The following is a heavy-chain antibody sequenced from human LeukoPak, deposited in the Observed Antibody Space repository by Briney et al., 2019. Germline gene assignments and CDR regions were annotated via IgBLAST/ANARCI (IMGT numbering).Heavy chain of an antibody. CDR3: ARVLGSLTIFGVVFGY. D-gene: IGHD3-3*01. J-gene: IGHJ4*02. V-gene: IGHV1-2*02. CDR2: INPNSGGT. CDR1: GYTFTGYY. Sequence: ASVKVSCKASGYTFTGYYMHWVRQAPGQGLEWMGWINPNSGGTNYAQKFQGRVTMTRDTSISTAYMELSRLRSDDTAVYYCARVLGSLTIFGVVFGYWGQGTLVTISS.